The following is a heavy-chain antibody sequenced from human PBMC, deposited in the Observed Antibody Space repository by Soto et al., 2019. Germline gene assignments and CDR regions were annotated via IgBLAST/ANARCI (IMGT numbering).Heavy chain of an antibody. D-gene: IGHD2-15*01. J-gene: IGHJ6*03. CDR1: GFTFSSYW. CDR3: ARDRRGVYCSGGSCTLFDYMDV. V-gene: IGHV3-7*01. Sequence: EVQLVESGGGLVQPGGSLRLSCAASGFTFSSYWMSWVRQAPGKGLEWVANIKQDGSEKYYVDSVKGRFTISRDNAKNSLYLQMNSLRAEDTAVYYCARDRRGVYCSGGSCTLFDYMDVWGKGTTVTVSS. CDR2: IKQDGSEK.